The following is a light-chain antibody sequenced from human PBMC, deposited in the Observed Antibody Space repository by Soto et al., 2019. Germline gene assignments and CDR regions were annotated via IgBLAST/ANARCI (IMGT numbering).Light chain of an antibody. CDR3: QPNYNYPWT. J-gene: IGKJ1*01. CDR1: QDIHNY. CDR2: AAS. V-gene: IGKV1-8*01. Sequence: AVLLTQSPSSFSASTGDRATITCRASQDIHNYLAWYQQVPGKAPKLLLYAASILQTGVPSRFSGSGSGTEFPITVDGLQSEDFTTYFCQPNYNYPWTFDQGTTV.